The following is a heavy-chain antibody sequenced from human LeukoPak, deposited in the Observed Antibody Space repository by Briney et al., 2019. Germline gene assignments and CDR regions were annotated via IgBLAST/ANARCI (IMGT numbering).Heavy chain of an antibody. CDR1: GFTFSSYA. Sequence: GGSLRLSCAASGFTFSSYAMTWVRQAPGKGLEWVSGINGSGGRTYYAVSVKGRFTISRDNSKNTLYVQMNSLRAEDTAVYYCAKDLNYDVLGGDDAFDIWGQGTMVTVSS. CDR3: AKDLNYDVLGGDDAFDI. CDR2: INGSGGRT. J-gene: IGHJ3*02. D-gene: IGHD3-9*01. V-gene: IGHV3-23*01.